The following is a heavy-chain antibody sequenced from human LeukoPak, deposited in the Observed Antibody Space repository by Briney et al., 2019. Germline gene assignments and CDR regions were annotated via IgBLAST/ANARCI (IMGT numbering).Heavy chain of an antibody. CDR3: ARGATIFGVVIRSWFDP. V-gene: IGHV4-39*01. CDR2: IYYSGST. CDR1: GGSISSSSYY. Sequence: PSETLSLTCTVSGGSISSSSYYWGWLRQPPGKGLEWIESIYYSGSTYYNPSLKSRVTISVDTSKNQFSLKLSSVTAADTAVYYCARGATIFGVVIRSWFDPWGQGTLVTVSS. D-gene: IGHD3-3*01. J-gene: IGHJ5*02.